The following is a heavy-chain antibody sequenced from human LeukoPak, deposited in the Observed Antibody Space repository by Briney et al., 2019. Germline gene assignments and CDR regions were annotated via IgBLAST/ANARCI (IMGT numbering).Heavy chain of an antibody. V-gene: IGHV3-NL1*01. CDR3: AELGITMIGGV. J-gene: IGHJ6*04. CDR1: GFTFSNYG. CDR2: ICSGGST. D-gene: IGHD3-10*02. Sequence: GGSLRLSCAASGFTFSNYGMHWARQAPGKGLEWVSVICSGGSTYYADSVKGRFTISRDNSKNTLYLQMNSLRAEDTAVYYCAELGITMIGGVWGKGTTVTISS.